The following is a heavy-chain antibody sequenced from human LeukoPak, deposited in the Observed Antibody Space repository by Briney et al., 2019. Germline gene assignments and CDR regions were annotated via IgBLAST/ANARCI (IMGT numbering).Heavy chain of an antibody. J-gene: IGHJ5*02. Sequence: GRSLRLSCAASGFTFSSYGMHWVRQAPGKGLEWVAVISYDGSNKFYADSVKGRFTISRDNSKNTLYLQMTSLRAEDTAVYYCAEGITVQFNWFDPWGQGTLVTVSS. V-gene: IGHV3-30*18. D-gene: IGHD1-1*01. CDR2: ISYDGSNK. CDR1: GFTFSSYG. CDR3: AEGITVQFNWFDP.